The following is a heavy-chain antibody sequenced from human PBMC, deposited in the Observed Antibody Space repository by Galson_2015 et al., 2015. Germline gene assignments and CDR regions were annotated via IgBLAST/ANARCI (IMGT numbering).Heavy chain of an antibody. CDR3: ARALFCCASGIVEAKEAFDI. V-gene: IGHV3-30*02. CDR1: GFTFSSYG. D-gene: IGHD1-26*01. J-gene: IGHJ3*02. CDR2: IRSGGSTK. Sequence: SVRLSCAASGFTFSSYGMHWVRQAPGKGLEWVAIIRSGGSTKDYAERVKGRFTISRDNSKSTLYLQMSSLRAEDTAVYYCARALFCCASGIVEAKEAFDIWGQGTMVTVSS.